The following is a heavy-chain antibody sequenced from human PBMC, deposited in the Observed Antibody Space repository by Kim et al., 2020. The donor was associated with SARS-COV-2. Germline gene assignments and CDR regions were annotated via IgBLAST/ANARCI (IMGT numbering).Heavy chain of an antibody. CDR3: ARQLVSGWDRYFDY. D-gene: IGHD1-26*01. V-gene: IGHV4-39*01. CDR1: GGSISSCSYY. Sequence: SETLSLTCTVSGGSISSCSYYWGWIRQPPGKGLEWIGSIYYSGSTYYNPSLKSRVTISVDTSKNQFSLKLSSVTAADTAVYYCARQLVSGWDRYFDYWGQGTLVTVSS. J-gene: IGHJ4*02. CDR2: IYYSGST.